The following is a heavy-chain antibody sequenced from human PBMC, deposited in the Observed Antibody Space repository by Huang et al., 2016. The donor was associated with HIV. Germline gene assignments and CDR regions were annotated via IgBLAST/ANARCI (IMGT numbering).Heavy chain of an antibody. Sequence: EVQLVESGGGLVQPGGSLTLACAASGFTLSAYSRNWVRQTPGKGLEWVSYLNNNGSKIFYAEFVKGRFTISRDNAKNSLYLQMNSLRDDDTAVFYCATSYGYFPHWGQGTLVTVSS. V-gene: IGHV3-48*02. CDR2: LNNNGSKI. CDR3: ATSYGYFPH. J-gene: IGHJ1*01. D-gene: IGHD5-18*01. CDR1: GFTLSAYS.